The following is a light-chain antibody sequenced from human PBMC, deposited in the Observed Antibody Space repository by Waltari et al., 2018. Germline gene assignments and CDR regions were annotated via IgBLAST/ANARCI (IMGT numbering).Light chain of an antibody. Sequence: QSALTQPRSVSGSPGPSVTLSCTGNSSGVGRFNYVSWHQQPPGKAPKLMIYDVNKRPSGVPDRFSGSKSGNTASLTISGLQAEDEADYYCCSYAGSYTLVFGGGTKLTVL. CDR1: SSGVGRFNY. CDR3: CSYAGSYTLV. V-gene: IGLV2-11*01. J-gene: IGLJ3*02. CDR2: DVN.